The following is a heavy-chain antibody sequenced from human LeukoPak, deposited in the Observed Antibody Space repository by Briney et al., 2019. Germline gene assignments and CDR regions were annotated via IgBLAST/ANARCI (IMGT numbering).Heavy chain of an antibody. V-gene: IGHV4-59*01. CDR2: MYYSGST. J-gene: IGHJ4*02. D-gene: IGHD3-3*02. CDR1: GGSMSRYY. CDR3: ARSSTGSYFDY. Sequence: SETLSLTCTVSGGSMSRYYWSWIRQPPGKGLEWIGYMYYSGSTKYNPSLKSRVTISVDTSKNQFSLKLSSVTTADTAVYYCARSSTGSYFDYWGQGTLVTVSS.